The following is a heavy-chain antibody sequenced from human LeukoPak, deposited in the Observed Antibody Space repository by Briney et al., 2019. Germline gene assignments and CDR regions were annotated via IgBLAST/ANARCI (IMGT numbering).Heavy chain of an antibody. Sequence: GASLKISCKGSGYSFIHFWIGWVRQMPGKGLEWMGIIYPDDSNTSYSPSFQGQVTISADKSINTAYLQWSSLQASDTAMYYCARQKIIVVTVHDAFDIWGQGTMVTVSS. CDR3: ARQKIIVVTVHDAFDI. J-gene: IGHJ3*02. D-gene: IGHD2/OR15-2a*01. CDR2: IYPDDSNT. V-gene: IGHV5-51*01. CDR1: GYSFIHFW.